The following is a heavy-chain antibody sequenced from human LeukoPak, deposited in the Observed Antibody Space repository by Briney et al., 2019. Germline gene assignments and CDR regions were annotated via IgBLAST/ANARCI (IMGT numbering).Heavy chain of an antibody. V-gene: IGHV4-34*01. Sequence: KTSETLSLTCAVYGGSFSGYYWSWIRQPPGKGLEWIGEINHSGSTNYNPSLKSRVTISVDTSKNQFSLKLSSVTAADTAVYYCARGLSYYEPWGQGTLVTVSS. CDR3: ARGLSYYEP. D-gene: IGHD3-22*01. CDR2: INHSGST. J-gene: IGHJ5*02. CDR1: GGSFSGYY.